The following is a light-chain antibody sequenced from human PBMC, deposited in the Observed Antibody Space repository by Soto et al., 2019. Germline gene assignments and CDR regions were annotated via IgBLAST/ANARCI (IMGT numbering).Light chain of an antibody. CDR1: QSVINSF. J-gene: IGKJ1*01. V-gene: IGKV3-20*01. Sequence: DIVLTQSPGTLSLSPGERATLSCRASQSVINSFLAWYQQKPGQAPRLLIYRTSTRATGIPDRFSGSGSGTDFTLTISRLEPEDFAVYYCQQYGSSGTFGQGTKVDIK. CDR3: QQYGSSGT. CDR2: RTS.